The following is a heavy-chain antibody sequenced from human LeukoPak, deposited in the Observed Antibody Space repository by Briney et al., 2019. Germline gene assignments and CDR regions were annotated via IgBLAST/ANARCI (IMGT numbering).Heavy chain of an antibody. V-gene: IGHV4-4*07. Sequence: SETLSLTCTVSGCSISSYYWSWIRQPAGKGLEWIGRIYSSGNTIYNPALKSRVTMSVDTSNNQFSLKLSSVTAADTAVYYCARGHYDILTGYLSFFDYWGQGTLVTVSS. CDR1: GCSISSYY. CDR2: IYSSGNT. D-gene: IGHD3-9*01. J-gene: IGHJ4*02. CDR3: ARGHYDILTGYLSFFDY.